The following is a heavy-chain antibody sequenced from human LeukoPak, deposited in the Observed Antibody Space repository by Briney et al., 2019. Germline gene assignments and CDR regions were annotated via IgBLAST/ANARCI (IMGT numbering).Heavy chain of an antibody. CDR2: ITSSGETT. V-gene: IGHV3-23*01. D-gene: IGHD3-22*01. CDR1: GFTFSIYA. Sequence: GGSLRLSCAASGFTFSIYAMSWVRQAPGKGLEWVSSITSSGETTYYAGSVKGQFTISRDNSKNTVYLQMNSLRAENTAVYYCARDRPNYYGANGHYYTRDGDYWGQGTLVTVSS. CDR3: ARDRPNYYGANGHYYTRDGDY. J-gene: IGHJ4*02.